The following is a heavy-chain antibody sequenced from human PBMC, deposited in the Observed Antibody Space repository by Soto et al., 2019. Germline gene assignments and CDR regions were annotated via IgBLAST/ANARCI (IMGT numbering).Heavy chain of an antibody. CDR1: GYTFTSYG. D-gene: IGHD3-16*02. Sequence: GASVKVACKASGYTFTSYGISWVRQAPGQGLEWMGWISAYNGNTNYAQKLQGRVTMTTDTSTSTAYMELRSLRSDDTAVYYCARGYDYIWGSYRQPLDYWGQGTLVTVSS. J-gene: IGHJ4*02. CDR2: ISAYNGNT. V-gene: IGHV1-18*01. CDR3: ARGYDYIWGSYRQPLDY.